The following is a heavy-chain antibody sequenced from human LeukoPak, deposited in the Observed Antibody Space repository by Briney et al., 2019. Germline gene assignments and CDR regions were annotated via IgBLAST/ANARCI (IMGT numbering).Heavy chain of an antibody. CDR3: ARGCSSTSCYLSSYFDY. J-gene: IGHJ4*02. CDR1: GFTFSSYA. V-gene: IGHV3-64*01. D-gene: IGHD2-2*01. CDR2: ISSNGGST. Sequence: GGSLRLSCAASGFTFSSYAMSWVRQAPGKGLEYVSAISSNGGSTYYANSVKGRFTISRDNSKNTLYLQMGSLRAEDMAVYYCARGCSSTSCYLSSYFDYWGQGTLVTVSS.